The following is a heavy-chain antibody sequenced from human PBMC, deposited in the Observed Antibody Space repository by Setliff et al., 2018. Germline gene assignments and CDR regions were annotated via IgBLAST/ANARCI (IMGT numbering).Heavy chain of an antibody. Sequence: GSGPTLVNPPQPLTLTCTFSGFSLSTSGVGVGWIRQPPGKALEWLALIYWDDDKRYSPSLKSRLTITKDTSKNQVVLTMTNMDPVDTATYYCAHTYSYFPYYNMDVWGQGTTVTVSS. V-gene: IGHV2-5*02. CDR2: IYWDDDK. CDR1: GFSLSTSGVG. J-gene: IGHJ6*01. CDR3: AHTYSYFPYYNMDV. D-gene: IGHD2-21*02.